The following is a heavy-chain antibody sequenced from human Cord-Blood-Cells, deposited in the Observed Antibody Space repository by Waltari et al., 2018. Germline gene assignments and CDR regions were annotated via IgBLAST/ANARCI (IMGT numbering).Heavy chain of an antibody. CDR1: GGSFSGYY. Sequence: QVQLQQWGAGLLKPSETLSLTCAVYGGSFSGYYWSWIRQPPGKGLEWIGEINHSGSTNYNPSLKSRVTISVDTSKNQFSLKLSSVTAADTAVYYCARGSVVVPAAIRFHYYYGMDVWGQGP. D-gene: IGHD2-2*02. J-gene: IGHJ6*02. CDR3: ARGSVVVPAAIRFHYYYGMDV. V-gene: IGHV4-34*01. CDR2: INHSGST.